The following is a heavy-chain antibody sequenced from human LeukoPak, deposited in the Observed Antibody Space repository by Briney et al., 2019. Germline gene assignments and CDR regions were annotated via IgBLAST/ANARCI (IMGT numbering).Heavy chain of an antibody. Sequence: PGGSLRLSCAASGFTFSSYWMDWVRQAPGKGLEWVANIKQDGTEKYYVDSVKGRFTISRDNAKNSVFLQMNSLRAEDTAVYYCARERPNFVVVPAAIHWFDPWGQGTLVTVSS. V-gene: IGHV3-7*01. CDR3: ARERPNFVVVPAAIHWFDP. J-gene: IGHJ5*02. CDR2: IKQDGTEK. D-gene: IGHD2-2*01. CDR1: GFTFSSYW.